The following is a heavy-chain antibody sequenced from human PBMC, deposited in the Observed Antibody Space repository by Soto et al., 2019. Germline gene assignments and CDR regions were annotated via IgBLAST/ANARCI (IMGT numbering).Heavy chain of an antibody. CDR2: IIPIFGTA. V-gene: IGHV1-69*12. D-gene: IGHD2-8*01. Sequence: QVQLVQSGAEVKKPGSSVKVSCKASGGTFSSYAISWVRQAPGQGLEWMGGIIPIFGTANYAQKFQGRVTITADESTSTAYMGLSSLRSEDTAVYYCARTSREDLIVLMVYADAFDIWGQGTMVTVSS. CDR3: ARTSREDLIVLMVYADAFDI. J-gene: IGHJ3*02. CDR1: GGTFSSYA.